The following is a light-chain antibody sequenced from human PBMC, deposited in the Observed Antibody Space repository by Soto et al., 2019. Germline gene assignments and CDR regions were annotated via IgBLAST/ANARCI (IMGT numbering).Light chain of an antibody. Sequence: EIVLTQSPATLSLSPGERATLSCRASQSVSSFLAWYQQKPGQAPRLLIYDASNRATGIPARFSGSGSGTDFTLTISSRGPEDFAVYYCQQRGNWPPWTFGQGTKVEI. CDR3: QQRGNWPPWT. CDR2: DAS. CDR1: QSVSSF. J-gene: IGKJ1*01. V-gene: IGKV3-11*01.